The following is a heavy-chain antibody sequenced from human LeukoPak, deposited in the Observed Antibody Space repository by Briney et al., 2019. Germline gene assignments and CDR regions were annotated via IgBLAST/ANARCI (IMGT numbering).Heavy chain of an antibody. CDR1: GYSFTSYW. J-gene: IGHJ4*02. CDR2: IYPADSDT. Sequence: GESLRISCKGSGYSFTSYWIGCVRQMPGNGLEWMGIIYPADSDTRYSPSFEGQVTISADMSIRTAYLQWSSLKASDTAMYYCARRIAGAGSDYWGQGTLVTVSS. CDR3: ARRIAGAGSDY. V-gene: IGHV5-51*01. D-gene: IGHD6-13*01.